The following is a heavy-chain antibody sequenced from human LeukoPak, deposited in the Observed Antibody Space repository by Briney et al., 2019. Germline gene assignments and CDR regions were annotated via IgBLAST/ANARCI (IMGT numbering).Heavy chain of an antibody. D-gene: IGHD2/OR15-2a*01. CDR3: ARGLSWLYYYYYMDV. CDR2: INHSGST. Sequence: SETLSLTCAVYGGSFSGYYWSWIRQPPGKGLEWIGEINHSGSTNYNPSLKSRVTISVDTSKNQFSLKLSSVTAADTAVYYCARGLSWLYYYYYMDVWGKGTTVTVSS. V-gene: IGHV4-34*01. CDR1: GGSFSGYY. J-gene: IGHJ6*03.